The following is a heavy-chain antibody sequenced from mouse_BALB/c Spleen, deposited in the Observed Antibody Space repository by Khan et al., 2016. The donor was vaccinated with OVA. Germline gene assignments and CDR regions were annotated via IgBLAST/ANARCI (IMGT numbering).Heavy chain of an antibody. CDR2: IWSGGST. V-gene: IGHV2-4-1*01. CDR3: ARKPHYYGYYYAMDY. CDR1: GFSLTSYG. D-gene: IGHD1-1*01. J-gene: IGHJ4*01. Sequence: VQLQQSGPGLVQPSQSLSITCTVSGFSLTSYGVHWVRQSPGKGLEWLGVIWSGGSTDYNAAFISRLSIGKDNSKSQVFFKMNSLQADDTAIYXCARKPHYYGYYYAMDYWGQGTSVTVSS.